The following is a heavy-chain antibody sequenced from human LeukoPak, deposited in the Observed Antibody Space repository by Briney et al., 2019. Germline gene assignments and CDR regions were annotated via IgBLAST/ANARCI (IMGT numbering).Heavy chain of an antibody. J-gene: IGHJ5*02. CDR3: ARAEDQGRYFDWLPGFDP. Sequence: ASVKVSRKASGSTFTSYDLNWLRQATGQGPEGMGWRNPNSGATGYAHKFQGRVTMTRSSAKNTANMELTNLSPQDPAGTYCARAEDQGRYFDWLPGFDPGGQGTLVTVSS. CDR1: GSTFTSYD. D-gene: IGHD3-9*01. CDR2: RNPNSGAT. V-gene: IGHV1-8*01.